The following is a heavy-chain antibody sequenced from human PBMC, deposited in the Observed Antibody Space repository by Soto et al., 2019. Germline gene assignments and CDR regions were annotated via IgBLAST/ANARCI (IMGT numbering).Heavy chain of an antibody. CDR2: ISGSGGST. J-gene: IGHJ4*02. V-gene: IGHV3-23*01. CDR3: AKDSRGWYSSSTHFDY. CDR1: GFTFSSYA. D-gene: IGHD6-19*01. Sequence: GGSLRLSCAASGFTFSSYAMSWVRQAPGKGLEWVSAISGSGGSTYYADSVKGRFTISRDNSKNTLYLQMNSLRAEDTAVYYCAKDSRGWYSSSTHFDYRGQGTLVTVSA.